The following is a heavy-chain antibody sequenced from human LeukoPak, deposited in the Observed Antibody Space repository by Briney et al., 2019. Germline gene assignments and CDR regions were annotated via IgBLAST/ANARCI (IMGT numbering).Heavy chain of an antibody. D-gene: IGHD6-13*01. Sequence: GGSLRLSSTASGFTFSNAWMSWVRQAPGKGLEWVGRIKNRADGGKKDYAATVKGRFTISRDDSKHTLYMKMNSLKNEDTAVYYCTDGTYRSSVFWGQGTMVTVSS. CDR1: GFTFSNAW. CDR2: IKNRADGGKK. CDR3: TDGTYRSSVF. J-gene: IGHJ4*02. V-gene: IGHV3-15*01.